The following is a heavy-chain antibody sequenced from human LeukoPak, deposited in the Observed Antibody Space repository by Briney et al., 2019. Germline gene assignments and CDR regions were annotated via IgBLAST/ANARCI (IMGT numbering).Heavy chain of an antibody. D-gene: IGHD4-23*01. CDR3: ARNGGNSDFDY. Sequence: GGSLRLSCAASGFTFSSYSMNWVRQAPGKGMEWVSFISSSGTYIYYADSMKGRFTISRDNAKNSLYLQMNSLRAEDTAVFYCARNGGNSDFDYWGQGTLVTVSS. J-gene: IGHJ4*02. CDR2: ISSSGTYI. V-gene: IGHV3-21*01. CDR1: GFTFSSYS.